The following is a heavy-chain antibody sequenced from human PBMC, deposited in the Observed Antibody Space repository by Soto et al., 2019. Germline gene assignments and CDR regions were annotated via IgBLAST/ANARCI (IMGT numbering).Heavy chain of an antibody. Sequence: ASVKVSCKASGYTFTSYDINWVRQATGQGLEWMGWMNPNSGNTGYAQKFQGRVTMTRNTSISTAYMELSSLRSEDTAVYYCARAGVAAARRGYYGMDVWGQGTKVTVYS. CDR2: MNPNSGNT. V-gene: IGHV1-8*01. J-gene: IGHJ6*02. D-gene: IGHD6-13*01. CDR1: GYTFTSYD. CDR3: ARAGVAAARRGYYGMDV.